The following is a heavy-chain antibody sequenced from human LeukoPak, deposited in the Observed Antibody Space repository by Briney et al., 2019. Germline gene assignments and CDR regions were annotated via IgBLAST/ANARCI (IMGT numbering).Heavy chain of an antibody. CDR1: GFSLSTSGVG. D-gene: IGHD3-22*01. J-gene: IGHJ4*02. CDR3: SYYYDSSGYSNFDY. Sequence: SGPTLVNPTQTPTLTCTFSGFSLSTSGVGVGWIRQPPGKALEWLALIYWDDDKRYSPSLKSRLTITKDTSKNQVVLTMTNMGPVDTATYYCSYYYDSSGYSNFDYWGQGTLVTVSS. CDR2: IYWDDDK. V-gene: IGHV2-5*02.